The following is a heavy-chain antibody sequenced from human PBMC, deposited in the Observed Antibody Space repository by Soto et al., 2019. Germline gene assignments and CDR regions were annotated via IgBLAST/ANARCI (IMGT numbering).Heavy chain of an antibody. CDR1: GYTFTSYA. CDR3: ARPLSSGYSYFDY. CDR2: INAGNGNT. Sequence: ASVKVSCKASGYTFTSYAMHWVRQAPGQRLEWMGWINAGNGNTKYSQKFQGRVTITRDTSASTAYMELSSLRSEDTAVYYCARPLSSGYSYFDYWGQGTLVTVSS. V-gene: IGHV1-3*01. D-gene: IGHD3-22*01. J-gene: IGHJ4*02.